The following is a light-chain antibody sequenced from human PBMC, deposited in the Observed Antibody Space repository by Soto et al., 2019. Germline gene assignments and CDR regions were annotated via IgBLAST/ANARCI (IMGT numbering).Light chain of an antibody. CDR2: DVS. CDR3: QQYGSSPT. CDR1: QSVSSSY. Sequence: EIVLTQSPGTLSLSPGERTTLSCRSSQSVSSSYLAWYQQKPDQAPRLLIYDVSSRTNGIPVRFSGSGSGTAFPLPISRMEAEDFEVYYCQQYGSSPTFGQGTKVDIK. J-gene: IGKJ1*01. V-gene: IGKV3-20*01.